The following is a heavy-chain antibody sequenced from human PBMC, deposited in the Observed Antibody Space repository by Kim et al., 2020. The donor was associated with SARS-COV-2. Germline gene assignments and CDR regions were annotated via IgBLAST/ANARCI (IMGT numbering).Heavy chain of an antibody. D-gene: IGHD3-22*01. J-gene: IGHJ3*02. Sequence: SQTLSLTCTVSGGSISSGGYYWSWIRQHPGKGLEWIGYIYYSGSTYYNPSLKSRVTISVDTSKNQFSLKLSSVTAADTAVYYCARARGGTMIVVVIGAFDIWDQGTMVTVSS. CDR2: IYYSGST. CDR3: ARARGGTMIVVVIGAFDI. V-gene: IGHV4-31*03. CDR1: GGSISSGGYY.